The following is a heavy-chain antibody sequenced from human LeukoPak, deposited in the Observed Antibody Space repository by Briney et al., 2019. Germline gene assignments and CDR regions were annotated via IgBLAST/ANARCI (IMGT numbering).Heavy chain of an antibody. J-gene: IGHJ4*02. CDR2: ITSGGVTT. V-gene: IGHV3-23*01. Sequence: GGSLRLSCAASGFTFSNYAMSWVRQAPGKGLEWVSSITSGGVTTYYADSVKGRFTISRDQTKNILFLQMNSLRAEDTAVYYCAKDKEVCRGTRCLLFDSWGQGTLVTVSS. D-gene: IGHD2-2*01. CDR3: AKDKEVCRGTRCLLFDS. CDR1: GFTFSNYA.